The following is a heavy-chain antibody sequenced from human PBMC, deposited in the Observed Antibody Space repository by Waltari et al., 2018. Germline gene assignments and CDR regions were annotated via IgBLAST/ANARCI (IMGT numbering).Heavy chain of an antibody. D-gene: IGHD3-3*01. Sequence: QVQLVESGGGLVKPGGSLRLSCAASGFTFSDYYMSWIRQAPGKGLEWVSYISSSGSTIYYADSVKGRFTISRDNAKNSLYLQMNSLRAEDTAVYYCARVSAYYDFWSGYPYYYYYGMDVWGQGTTVTVSS. V-gene: IGHV3-11*04. J-gene: IGHJ6*02. CDR2: ISSSGSTI. CDR3: ARVSAYYDFWSGYPYYYYYGMDV. CDR1: GFTFSDYY.